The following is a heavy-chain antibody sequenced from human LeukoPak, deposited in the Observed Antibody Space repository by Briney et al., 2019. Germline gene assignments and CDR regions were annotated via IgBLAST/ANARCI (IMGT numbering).Heavy chain of an antibody. V-gene: IGHV1-2*02. CDR2: INPNSGDT. Sequence: ASVKVSCRASGYTFTGYYMHWVRQAPGQGLEWMGWINPNSGDTNCAQNFQGRVTMSRDTSTSTAYMELTRLRSDDTAVYYCARDTLTDFYGSGTYYNAFFDYWGQGTLVTVSS. CDR1: GYTFTGYY. J-gene: IGHJ4*02. CDR3: ARDTLTDFYGSGTYYNAFFDY. D-gene: IGHD3-10*01.